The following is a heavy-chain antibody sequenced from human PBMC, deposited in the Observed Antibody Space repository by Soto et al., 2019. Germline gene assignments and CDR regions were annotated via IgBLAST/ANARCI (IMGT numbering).Heavy chain of an antibody. V-gene: IGHV4-4*02. CDR3: AICLLGDFWSGYYGHYYYGMDV. Sequence: SETLSLTCAVSGGSISSSNWWSWVRQPPGKGLEWIGEIYHSGSTNYNPSLKSRVTISVDKSKNQFSLKLSSVTAADTAVYYCAICLLGDFWSGYYGHYYYGMDVWGQGTTVTVSS. J-gene: IGHJ6*02. CDR1: GGSISSSNW. CDR2: IYHSGST. D-gene: IGHD3-3*01.